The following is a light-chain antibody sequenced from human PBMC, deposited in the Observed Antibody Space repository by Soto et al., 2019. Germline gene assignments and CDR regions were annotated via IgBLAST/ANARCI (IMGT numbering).Light chain of an antibody. CDR2: QTS. J-gene: IGKJ1*01. CDR1: QDINTR. CDR3: HQRQSWPRT. Sequence: IVLTQFPAILFSFLGDRVPLSCKASQDINTRMAWYQHRPGQAPRLLIYQTSIRAAGIPARFSASGTGTDFTLTHSDLQPEDFAVYYCHQRQSWPRTVAQRTKV. V-gene: IGKV3D-11*01.